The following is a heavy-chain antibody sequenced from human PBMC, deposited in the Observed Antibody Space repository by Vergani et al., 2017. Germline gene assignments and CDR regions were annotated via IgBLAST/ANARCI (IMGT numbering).Heavy chain of an antibody. CDR2: ISYDGSNK. CDR3: ARERASKGRGYYDFWSGPQAVFQH. J-gene: IGHJ1*01. V-gene: IGHV3-30-3*01. D-gene: IGHD3-3*01. Sequence: QVQLVESGGGVVQPGRSLRLSCAASGFTFSSYAMHWVRQAPGKGLEWVAVISYDGSNKYYADSVKGRFTISRDNSKNTLYLQMNSLGAEDTAVYYCARERASKGRGYYDFWSGPQAVFQHWGQGTLVTVSS. CDR1: GFTFSSYA.